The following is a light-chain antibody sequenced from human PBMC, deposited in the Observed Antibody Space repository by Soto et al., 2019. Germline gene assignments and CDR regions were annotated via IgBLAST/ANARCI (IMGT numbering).Light chain of an antibody. Sequence: QSVLTQPPSVSEAPGQRVTISCSGSRSNIGDNSVNWYQQLPGKAPKLLIYYDDLLPSGVSDRFSGSKSGTSASLAISGLQYEDEADYYCPAWDDSLHGPVFGGGTKLTVL. CDR3: PAWDDSLHGPV. J-gene: IGLJ2*01. CDR1: RSNIGDNS. V-gene: IGLV1-36*01. CDR2: YDD.